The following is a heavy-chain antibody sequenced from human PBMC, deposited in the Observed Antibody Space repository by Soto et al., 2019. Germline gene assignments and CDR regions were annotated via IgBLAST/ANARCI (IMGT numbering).Heavy chain of an antibody. J-gene: IGHJ4*02. D-gene: IGHD3-22*01. V-gene: IGHV1-69*06. CDR3: ARSQDYYDSSGYSY. Sequence: QVQLVQSGAEVKKPGSSVKVSCKASGGTFSSYAISWVRQAPGQGLELVGGIIPIFGTANYAQKFQGIVTITADKSTSTSYMELSSLRSEDTAVYYCARSQDYYDSSGYSYWGQGTLVTVSS. CDR1: GGTFSSYA. CDR2: IIPIFGTA.